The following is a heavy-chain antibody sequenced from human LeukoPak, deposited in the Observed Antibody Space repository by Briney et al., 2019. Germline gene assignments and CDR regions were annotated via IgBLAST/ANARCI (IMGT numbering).Heavy chain of an antibody. CDR3: ATAGIQLWLRSGDAFDI. CDR2: FDPEDGET. D-gene: IGHD5-18*01. Sequence: ASVKVSCKVSGYTLTELSMHWVRQAPGKGLEWMRGFDPEDGETIYAQKFQGRVTMTEDTSTDTAYMELSSLRSEDTAVYYCATAGIQLWLRSGDAFDIWGQGTMVTVSS. CDR1: GYTLTELS. J-gene: IGHJ3*02. V-gene: IGHV1-24*01.